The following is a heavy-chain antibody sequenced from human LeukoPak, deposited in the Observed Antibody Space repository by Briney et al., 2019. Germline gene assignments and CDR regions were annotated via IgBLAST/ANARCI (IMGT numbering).Heavy chain of an antibody. CDR1: GFTFSSYG. J-gene: IGHJ4*02. V-gene: IGHV3-30*02. D-gene: IGHD3-3*01. CDR3: AKDLYDFWSGRQSNPLDFGY. Sequence: GGSLRLSCAASGFTFSSYGMHWVRQAPGKGLEWVAFIRYDGSNKYYADSVKGRLTISTDNSKNTLYLQMNSLRAEDTAVYYCAKDLYDFWSGRQSNPLDFGYWGQGTLVTVSS. CDR2: IRYDGSNK.